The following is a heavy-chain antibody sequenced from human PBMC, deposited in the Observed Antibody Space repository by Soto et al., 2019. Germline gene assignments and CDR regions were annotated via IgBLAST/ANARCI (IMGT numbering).Heavy chain of an antibody. CDR1: GFTFSSYW. CDR2: INSDGSST. J-gene: IGHJ4*02. Sequence: EVQLVESGGGLVQPGGSLRLSCAASGFTFSSYWMHWGRQAPGKGLVWVSRINSDGSSTSYADSVKGRFTISRDNAKNTLYLQMNSLRAEDTAVYYCARVRSHYYGSGSKDFDYWGQGTLVTVSS. V-gene: IGHV3-74*01. D-gene: IGHD3-10*01. CDR3: ARVRSHYYGSGSKDFDY.